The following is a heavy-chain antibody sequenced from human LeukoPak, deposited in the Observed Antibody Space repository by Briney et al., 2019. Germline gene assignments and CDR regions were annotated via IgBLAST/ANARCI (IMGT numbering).Heavy chain of an antibody. V-gene: IGHV4-59*12. CDR1: GGSISSYY. CDR3: ARGSYYYGSGSPKPYYYYYGMDV. J-gene: IGHJ6*02. D-gene: IGHD3-10*01. CDR2: IYYSGST. Sequence: SETLSPTCTVSGGSISSYYWSWIRQPPGKGLEWIGYIYYSGSTNYNPSLKSRVTISVDTSKNQFSLKLSSVTAADTAVYYCARGSYYYGSGSPKPYYYYYGMDVWGQGTTVTVSS.